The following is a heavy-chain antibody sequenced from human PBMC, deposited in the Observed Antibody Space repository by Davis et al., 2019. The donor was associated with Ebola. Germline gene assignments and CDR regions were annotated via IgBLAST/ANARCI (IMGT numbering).Heavy chain of an antibody. Sequence: GGSLRLSCAASGFTFSSYSMNWVRQAPGKGLECVSAISSHSDYLYYADSVKGRFTISRDNAKSSVFLQMDSLRAEDTAVYYCARVGGYDFWSGLYYYYGMDVWGKGTTVTVSS. CDR3: ARVGGYDFWSGLYYYYGMDV. V-gene: IGHV3-21*06. J-gene: IGHJ6*04. D-gene: IGHD3-3*01. CDR1: GFTFSSYS. CDR2: ISSHSDYL.